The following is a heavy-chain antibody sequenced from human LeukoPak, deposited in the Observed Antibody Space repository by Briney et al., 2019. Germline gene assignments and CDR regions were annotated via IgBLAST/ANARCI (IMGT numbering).Heavy chain of an antibody. D-gene: IGHD1-26*01. CDR1: GFTFSSYA. CDR2: ISGSGGST. CDR3: AKGSEWELPSKIDY. Sequence: SGGSLRLSCAASGFTFSSYAMSWVRQAPGKGLEWVSAISGSGGSTYYADSVKGRFTISRDNSKNTLYLQMNSLRAEDTAVYYCAKGSEWELPSKIDYWGQGTLVTVSS. J-gene: IGHJ4*02. V-gene: IGHV3-23*01.